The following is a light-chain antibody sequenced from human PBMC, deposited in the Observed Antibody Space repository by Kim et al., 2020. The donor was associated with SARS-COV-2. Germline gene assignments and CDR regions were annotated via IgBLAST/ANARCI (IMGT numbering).Light chain of an antibody. V-gene: IGLV3-21*04. CDR3: QVWDSDSDHPGNV. J-gene: IGLJ1*01. Sequence: SYELTQPPSLSVAPGKTARITWGGNNIGSKRVHWYQQKPGQAPVVVIYYDSDRPSGIPERFSGSNSGNTATLTISRVEAGDEADYYCQVWDSDSDHPGNVGGGGNKVTVL. CDR2: YDS. CDR1: NIGSKR.